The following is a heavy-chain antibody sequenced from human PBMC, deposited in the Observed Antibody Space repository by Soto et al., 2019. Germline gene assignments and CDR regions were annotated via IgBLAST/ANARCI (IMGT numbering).Heavy chain of an antibody. Sequence: PGESLKISCAASGFTFSDYYMSWIRQAPGKGLEWVSYISTSSSHTNYADSVKGRFTISRDNTKNSLYLQMNSLRVEDTAVYYCVRDGHSYAQGDYWGQGALVTVSS. J-gene: IGHJ4*02. V-gene: IGHV3-11*06. CDR2: ISTSSSHT. CDR1: GFTFSDYY. CDR3: VRDGHSYAQGDY. D-gene: IGHD2-2*01.